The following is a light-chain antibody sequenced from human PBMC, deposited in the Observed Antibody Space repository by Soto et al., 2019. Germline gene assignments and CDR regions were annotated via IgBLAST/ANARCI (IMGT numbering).Light chain of an antibody. CDR3: QKRGNWPH. Sequence: EIVLTQSPGTLSLSPGERATLSCRASQSVSSGYLAWYQQKAGQAPRLLIYDASSRATGIPDRFSGSGSGTDFTLTISSLEPEDSAIYYCQKRGNWPHFGQGTRLEIK. V-gene: IGKV3D-20*02. CDR1: QSVSSGY. J-gene: IGKJ5*01. CDR2: DAS.